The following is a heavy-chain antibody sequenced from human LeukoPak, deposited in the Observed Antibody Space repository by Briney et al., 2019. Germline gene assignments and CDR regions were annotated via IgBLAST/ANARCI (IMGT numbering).Heavy chain of an antibody. V-gene: IGHV3-21*01. J-gene: IGHJ4*02. CDR2: ISSSSSYI. D-gene: IGHD3-3*01. Sequence: AGGPLRLSCAASGFTFSSYSMNWVRQAPGKGLEWVSSISSSSSYIYYADSVKGRFTISRDNAKNSLYLQMNSLRAEDTAVYYCARGEYYDFWSGYFDYWGQGTLVTVSS. CDR3: ARGEYYDFWSGYFDY. CDR1: GFTFSSYS.